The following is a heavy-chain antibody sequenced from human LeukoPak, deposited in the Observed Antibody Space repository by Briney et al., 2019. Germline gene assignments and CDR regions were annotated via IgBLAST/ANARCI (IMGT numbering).Heavy chain of an antibody. J-gene: IGHJ3*02. D-gene: IGHD3-22*01. CDR2: INWNGGST. CDR3: AGGYDSSGYYYHAFDI. Sequence: GGSLRLSCAASGFTFDDYGMNWVRQAPGKGLEWLSGINWNGGSTGYADSVKGRFTISRDNAKNSLYLQMNSLRAEDTALYYCAGGYDSSGYYYHAFDIWGQGTMVTVSS. V-gene: IGHV3-20*04. CDR1: GFTFDDYG.